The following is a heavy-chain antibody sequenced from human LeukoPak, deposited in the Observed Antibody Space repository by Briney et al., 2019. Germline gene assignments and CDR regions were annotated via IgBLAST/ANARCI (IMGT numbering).Heavy chain of an antibody. V-gene: IGHV1-69*13. CDR3: ASLGGNYYYYYGMDV. J-gene: IGHJ6*02. CDR1: GGTFSSYA. D-gene: IGHD4-23*01. CDR2: IIPIFGTA. Sequence: GASVKVSCKASGGTFSSYAISWVRQAPGQGLEWMGGIIPIFGTANYAQKFQGRVTITADESTSTAYMELSSLRSEDTAVYYCASLGGNYYYYYGMDVWGQGTTVTVSS.